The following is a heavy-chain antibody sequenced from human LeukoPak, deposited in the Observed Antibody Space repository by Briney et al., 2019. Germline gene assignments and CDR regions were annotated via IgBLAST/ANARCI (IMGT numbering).Heavy chain of an antibody. CDR3: ASTDRYSNDH. D-gene: IGHD5-18*01. CDR2: IYYSGST. Sequence: GSLRLSCAASGFTFSSYSMNWIRQPPGKGLEWIGSIYYSGSTYYNPSLKSRVTISVDTSKNQFSLKLSSVTAADTAVYYCASTDRYSNDHWGQGTLVTVSS. CDR1: GFTFSSYS. J-gene: IGHJ4*02. V-gene: IGHV4-39*01.